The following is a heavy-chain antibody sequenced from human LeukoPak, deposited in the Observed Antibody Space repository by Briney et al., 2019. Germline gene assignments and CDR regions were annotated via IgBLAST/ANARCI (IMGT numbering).Heavy chain of an antibody. CDR3: ARGARAGYNLEPFDY. CDR1: GGSISSYY. CDR2: IYYSGST. Sequence: SETLSLTCTVSGGSISSYYWSWIRQPPGKGLEWTGYIYYSGSTKYNPSLKSRVTISVDTSKNQFSLKLRSVTAADTAVYYCARGARAGYNLEPFDYWGQGTLVTVSS. J-gene: IGHJ4*02. V-gene: IGHV4-59*08. D-gene: IGHD5-24*01.